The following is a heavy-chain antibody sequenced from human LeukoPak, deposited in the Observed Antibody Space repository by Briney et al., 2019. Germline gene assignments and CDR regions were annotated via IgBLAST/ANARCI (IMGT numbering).Heavy chain of an antibody. V-gene: IGHV4-30-4*07. D-gene: IGHD2-15*01. CDR1: GGSMSRGGYS. CDR3: ARAMVDCSGGSCYAEYFQH. CDR2: LYYSGST. J-gene: IGHJ1*01. Sequence: SETLSLTCAVSGGSMSRGGYSWRWIRQPAGKGLEWIGYLYYSGSTYYNPSLKSRVTISVDTSKNQFSLKLSSVTAADTAVYYCARAMVDCSGGSCYAEYFQHWGQGTLVTVSS.